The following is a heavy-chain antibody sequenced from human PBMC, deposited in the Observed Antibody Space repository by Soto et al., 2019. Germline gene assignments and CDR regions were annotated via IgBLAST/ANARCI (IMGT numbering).Heavy chain of an antibody. V-gene: IGHV4-30-4*01. CDR2: IYYSGST. D-gene: IGHD6-13*01. J-gene: IGHJ4*02. CDR3: AGENSPGIAAAGTVY. Sequence: SETLSLTCTVSGGSISSGDYYWSWIRQPPGQGLEWIGYIYYSGSTYYNPSLKSRVTISVDTSKNQFSLKRSSVTAADTALYYWAGENSPGIAAAGTVYWGQGTLVTVSS. CDR1: GGSISSGDYY.